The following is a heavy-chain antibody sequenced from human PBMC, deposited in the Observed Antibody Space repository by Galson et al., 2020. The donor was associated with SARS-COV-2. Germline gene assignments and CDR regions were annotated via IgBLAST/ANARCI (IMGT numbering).Heavy chain of an antibody. CDR1: GFTFSSSA. V-gene: IGHV3-23*01. Sequence: GGSLRLSCAASGFTFSSSAMTWVRQAPGKGLDWVSVISGSGGNTYLADSVKGRFTISRDNSKNTLHLQMNSLRADDTAVYFCAKGGSSWPVDYWGQGTLVTVSA. CDR2: ISGSGGNT. D-gene: IGHD6-13*01. CDR3: AKGGSSWPVDY. J-gene: IGHJ4*02.